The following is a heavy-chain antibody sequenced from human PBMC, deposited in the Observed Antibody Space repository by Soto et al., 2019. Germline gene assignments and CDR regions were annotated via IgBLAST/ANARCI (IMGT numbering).Heavy chain of an antibody. Sequence: ESLKISFKGSGYSFTSYWISWVRQIPGKGLEWMGRIDPSDSYTNYSPSFQGHVTISADKSISTAYLQWSSLKASDTAMYYCARHLINYDILTGYYTSYYFDYWGQGTLVTVSS. D-gene: IGHD3-9*01. J-gene: IGHJ4*02. V-gene: IGHV5-10-1*01. CDR3: ARHLINYDILTGYYTSYYFDY. CDR1: GYSFTSYW. CDR2: IDPSDSYT.